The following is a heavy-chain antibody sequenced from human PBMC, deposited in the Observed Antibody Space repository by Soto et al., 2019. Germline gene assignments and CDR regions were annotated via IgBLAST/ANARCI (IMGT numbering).Heavy chain of an antibody. CDR2: IHYSGST. CDR3: ARVRGSGSYAAYYFDS. Sequence: SETLSLTGTVSGGSISTGGYYWNWVRQHPGKGLEWIGYIHYSGSTWYNPSLESRVTISVDTSKDQFSLKLRSVTAADTAVYYCARVRGSGSYAAYYFDSWGQGTLVTVSS. CDR1: GGSISTGGYY. V-gene: IGHV4-31*03. J-gene: IGHJ4*01. D-gene: IGHD3-10*01.